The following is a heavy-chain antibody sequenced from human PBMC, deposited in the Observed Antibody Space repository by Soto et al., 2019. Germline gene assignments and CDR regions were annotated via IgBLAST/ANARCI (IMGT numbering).Heavy chain of an antibody. D-gene: IGHD3-3*01. CDR3: ATQFLTTSGSYDFWSGWDP. V-gene: IGHV1-24*01. CDR1: GYTLTELS. CDR2: FDPEDGET. Sequence: ASVKVSCKVSGYTLTELSMHWVRQAPGKGLEWMGGFDPEDGETIYAQKFQGRVTMTEDTSTDTAYMELSSLRSDDTAVYYCATQFLTTSGSYDFWSGWDPWGQGTLVTVSS. J-gene: IGHJ5*02.